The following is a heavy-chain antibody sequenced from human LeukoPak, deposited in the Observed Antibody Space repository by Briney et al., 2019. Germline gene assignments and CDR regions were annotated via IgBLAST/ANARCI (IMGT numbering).Heavy chain of an antibody. V-gene: IGHV1-46*01. CDR1: GYTFTSYY. CDR2: INPSGGST. J-gene: IGHJ4*02. Sequence: ASVKVSCKASGYTFTSYYMHWVRQAPGQGLEWMGIINPSGGSTSYAQKFQGRVTMTRDTSTSTVYMELSSLTSEDTAVYYCTTGGGFGASSYYFYSWGQGTLVTVSS. D-gene: IGHD3-10*01. CDR3: TTGGGFGASSYYFYS.